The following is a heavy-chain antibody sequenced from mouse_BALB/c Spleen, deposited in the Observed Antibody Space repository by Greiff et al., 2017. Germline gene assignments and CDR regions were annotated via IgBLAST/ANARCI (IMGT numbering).Heavy chain of an antibody. D-gene: IGHD4-1*01. V-gene: IGHV7-3*02. CDR1: GFTFTDYY. Sequence: EVKLVESGGGLVQPGGSLRLSCATSGFTFTDYYMSWVRQPPGKALEWLGFIRNKANGYTTEYSASVKGRFTISRDNSQSILYLQMNTLRAEDSATYYSERESLGRNAMDYWGQGTSVTVSS. CDR3: ERESLGRNAMDY. CDR2: IRNKANGYTT. J-gene: IGHJ4*01.